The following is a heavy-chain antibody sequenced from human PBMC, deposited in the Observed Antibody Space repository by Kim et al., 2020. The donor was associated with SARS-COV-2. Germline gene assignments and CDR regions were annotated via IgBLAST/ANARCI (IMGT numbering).Heavy chain of an antibody. Sequence: GGSLRLSCAASGFTVSSNYMSWVRQAPGKGLEWVSVIYSGGSTYYADSVKGRFTISRDNSKNTLYLQMNSLRAEDTAVYYCAREGKHDYGDYGGYWGQGTLVTVSS. J-gene: IGHJ4*02. D-gene: IGHD4-17*01. V-gene: IGHV3-53*01. CDR1: GFTVSSNY. CDR3: AREGKHDYGDYGGY. CDR2: IYSGGST.